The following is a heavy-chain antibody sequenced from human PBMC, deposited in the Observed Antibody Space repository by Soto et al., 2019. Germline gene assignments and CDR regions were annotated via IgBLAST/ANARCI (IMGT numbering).Heavy chain of an antibody. J-gene: IGHJ4*02. CDR1: GGTFSSYT. CDR3: ARDMGKGRGGFDY. Sequence: QVQLVQSGAEVQKPGSSVKVSCKASGGTFSSYTISWVRQAPGQGLEWMGRIIPILGIANYAQKFQGRVTITADKSTSTAYMELSSLRSEDTAVYYCARDMGKGRGGFDYWGQGTLVTVSS. V-gene: IGHV1-69*08. CDR2: IIPILGIA. D-gene: IGHD3-10*01.